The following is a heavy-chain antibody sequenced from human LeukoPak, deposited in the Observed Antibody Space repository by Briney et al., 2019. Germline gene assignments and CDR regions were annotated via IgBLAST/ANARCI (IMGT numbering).Heavy chain of an antibody. CDR2: IYYSGST. CDR1: GGSISSYY. J-gene: IGHJ4*02. Sequence: SETLSLTCTVSGGSISSYYWSWIRQPPGKGLEWIGYIYYSGSTNYNPSLKSRVTISVDTSKNQFSLKLSSVTAADTAVYYCARAPSRITMIVVVRYYFDYWGQGTLVTVSS. D-gene: IGHD3-22*01. V-gene: IGHV4-59*12. CDR3: ARAPSRITMIVVVRYYFDY.